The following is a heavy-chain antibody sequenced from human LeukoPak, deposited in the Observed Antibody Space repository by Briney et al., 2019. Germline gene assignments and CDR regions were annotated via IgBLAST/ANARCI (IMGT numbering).Heavy chain of an antibody. J-gene: IGHJ4*02. Sequence: ASVKVSFKSSGYTFTSYYMYWVRQAPGQGLEWMGIINPSGGSTSYAQKFQGRVTMTRDTSTSTVYMELSSLRSEDTAVYYCARDSGMVRGIVDYWGQGTLVTVSS. V-gene: IGHV1-46*01. CDR3: ARDSGMVRGIVDY. CDR1: GYTFTSYY. CDR2: INPSGGST. D-gene: IGHD3-10*01.